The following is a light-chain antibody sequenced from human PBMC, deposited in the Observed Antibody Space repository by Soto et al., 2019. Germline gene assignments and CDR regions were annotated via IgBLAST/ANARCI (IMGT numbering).Light chain of an antibody. Sequence: DIQMTQSPSTLCASLGDRVTITCRASQSISSWLAWYQQKPGKAPKLLIYKASSLESGVPSRFSGSGSGTEFTLTISSLQPDDFATYYCQQYNSYSRTFGQGTKVDIK. CDR2: KAS. CDR3: QQYNSYSRT. J-gene: IGKJ1*01. CDR1: QSISSW. V-gene: IGKV1-5*03.